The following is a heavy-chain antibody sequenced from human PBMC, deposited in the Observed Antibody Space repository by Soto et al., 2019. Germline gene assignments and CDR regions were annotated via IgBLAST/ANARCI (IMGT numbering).Heavy chain of an antibody. V-gene: IGHV1-2*02. D-gene: IGHD6-19*01. CDR1: GYTFTDDY. CDR2: INPNSGGT. CDR3: ARDQSPSSGWPGMDV. J-gene: IGHJ6*02. Sequence: QVQLVQSGAEVKKPGASVKVSCKASGYTFTDDYMHWGRQAPGQGLEWMGWINPNSGGTNYAQKCQGRVTMTRDTSISTAYMELNRLRSDDTAVYYCARDQSPSSGWPGMDVWGQGTTVTVSS.